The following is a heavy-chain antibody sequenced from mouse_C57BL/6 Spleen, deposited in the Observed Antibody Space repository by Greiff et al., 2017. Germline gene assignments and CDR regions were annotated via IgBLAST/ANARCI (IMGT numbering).Heavy chain of an antibody. J-gene: IGHJ1*03. CDR2: IYPGDGDT. CDR3: ARRGPYYYGSRYWYFDV. Sequence: VQLQQSGPELVKPGASVKISCKASGYAFSSSWMNWVKQRPGKGLEWIGRIYPGDGDTNYNGKFKGKATLTADKSSSTAYMQLSSLTSEDSAVYYCARRGPYYYGSRYWYFDVWGTGTTVTVSS. CDR1: GYAFSSSW. V-gene: IGHV1-82*01. D-gene: IGHD1-1*01.